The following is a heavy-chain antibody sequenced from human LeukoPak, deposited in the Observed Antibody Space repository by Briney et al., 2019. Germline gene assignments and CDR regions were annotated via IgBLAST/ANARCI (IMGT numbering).Heavy chain of an antibody. CDR1: GGSISSGDYY. V-gene: IGHV4-30-4*01. CDR3: AREKITMIVDDAFDI. D-gene: IGHD3-22*01. Sequence: SETLSLTCTVSGGSISSGDYYWSWIRQPPGKGLEWIGYIYYSGSTYYNPSLKSRVTISVDTSKSQFSLKLSSVTAADTAVCYCAREKITMIVDDAFDIWGQGTMVTVSS. J-gene: IGHJ3*02. CDR2: IYYSGST.